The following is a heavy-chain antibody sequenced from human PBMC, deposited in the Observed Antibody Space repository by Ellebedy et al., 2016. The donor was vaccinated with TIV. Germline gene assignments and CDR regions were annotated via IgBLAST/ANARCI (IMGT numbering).Heavy chain of an antibody. CDR2: IIPIFGTA. J-gene: IGHJ4*02. V-gene: IGHV1-69*13. CDR1: RGTFSSYA. CDR3: ARPPGGSYQWAFDY. Sequence: SVKVSXKASRGTFSSYAISWVRQAPGQGLEWMGGIIPIFGTANYAQKFQGRVTITADESTSTAYMELSSLRSEDTAVYYCARPPGGSYQWAFDYWGQGTLVTVSS. D-gene: IGHD1-26*01.